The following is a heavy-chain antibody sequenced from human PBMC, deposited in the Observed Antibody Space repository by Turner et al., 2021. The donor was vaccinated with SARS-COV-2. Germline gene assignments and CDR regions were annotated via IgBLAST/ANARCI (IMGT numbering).Heavy chain of an antibody. CDR3: AKLGLTESLLIIDAFDR. Sequence: QVQVVQTGAEVKQPGAAVKVYCKVSENTLTKLAIHWVRQSPGKGLEWIGGFAFENGETMNAHWFQGRLTLTAYTSTNTAYMEMSSLRSEDTAMCYCAKLGLTESLLIIDAFDRWGQGTWVTVSS. CDR2: FAFENGET. D-gene: IGHD3-9*01. J-gene: IGHJ3*01. CDR1: ENTLTKLA. V-gene: IGHV1-24*01.